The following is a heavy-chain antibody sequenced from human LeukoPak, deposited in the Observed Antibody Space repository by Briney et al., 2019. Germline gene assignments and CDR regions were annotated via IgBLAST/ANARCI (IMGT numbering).Heavy chain of an antibody. CDR3: AKASAMIVVVSKHFDY. D-gene: IGHD3-22*01. CDR1: GFTFSSYW. V-gene: IGHV3-23*01. Sequence: GGSLRLSCAASGFTFSSYWMHWVRQAPGKGLEWVSAISGSGGSTYYADSVKGRFTISRDNSKNTLYLQMNSLRAGDTAVYYCAKASAMIVVVSKHFDYWGQGTLVTVSS. J-gene: IGHJ4*02. CDR2: ISGSGGST.